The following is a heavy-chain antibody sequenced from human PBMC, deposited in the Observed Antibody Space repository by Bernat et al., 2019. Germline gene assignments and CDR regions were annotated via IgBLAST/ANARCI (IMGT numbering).Heavy chain of an antibody. V-gene: IGHV3-66*01. CDR2: IYSGGST. CDR1: GFTFSGSA. CDR3: ARDFGYYYDSSGYST. D-gene: IGHD3-22*01. Sequence: EVQLVESGGGLVQPGGSLKLSCAASGFTFSGSAMHWVRQAPGKGLEWVSVIYSGGSTYYADSVKGRFTISRDNSKNTLYLQMNSLRAEDTAVYYCARDFGYYYDSSGYSTWGQGTLVTVSS. J-gene: IGHJ4*02.